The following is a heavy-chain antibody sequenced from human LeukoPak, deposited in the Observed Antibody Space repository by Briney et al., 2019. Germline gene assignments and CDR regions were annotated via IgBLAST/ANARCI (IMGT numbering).Heavy chain of an antibody. CDR2: VDPEDGET. CDR1: GYTFTDYY. V-gene: IGHV1-69-2*01. CDR3: ATGRENFDY. Sequence: ASVKVSCKASGYTFTDYYMHWVQQAPGKGLEWMGRVDPEDGETIYAEKFQGRVTITADTSTDTAYMELSSLRSEDTAVYYCATGRENFDYWGQGTLVTVSS. J-gene: IGHJ4*02.